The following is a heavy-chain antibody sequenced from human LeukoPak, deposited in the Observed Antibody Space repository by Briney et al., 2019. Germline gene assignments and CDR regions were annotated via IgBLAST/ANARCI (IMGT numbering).Heavy chain of an antibody. CDR2: ISSSSSYI. CDR3: ARDRDWNSGFDY. D-gene: IGHD1-7*01. Sequence: SGGSLRLSCAASGFTFSSYSMNWVRQAPGKGLEWVSSISSSSSYIYYADSVKGRFTISRDNARNSLYLQMNSLRAEDTAVYYCARDRDWNSGFDYWGQGTLVTVSS. J-gene: IGHJ4*02. CDR1: GFTFSSYS. V-gene: IGHV3-21*01.